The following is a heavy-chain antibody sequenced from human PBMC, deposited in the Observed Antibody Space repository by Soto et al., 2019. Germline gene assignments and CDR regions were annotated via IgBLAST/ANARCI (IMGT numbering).Heavy chain of an antibody. Sequence: EVQLVESGGGLVQPGGSLRLPCAGSGFTFNTYWIHWVRQAPGKGLVWVSCINSDGTSTRYADSVKGRFTISRDNAKNTLYLQMNSLRTEDTAVYYWARGRYYGMDVWGQGTTVTVSS. J-gene: IGHJ6*02. CDR3: ARGRYYGMDV. V-gene: IGHV3-74*01. CDR1: GFTFNTYW. CDR2: INSDGTST.